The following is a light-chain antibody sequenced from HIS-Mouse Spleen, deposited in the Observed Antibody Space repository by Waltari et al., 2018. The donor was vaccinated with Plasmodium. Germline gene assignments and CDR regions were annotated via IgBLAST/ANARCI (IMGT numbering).Light chain of an antibody. CDR2: EDS. V-gene: IGLV3-10*01. CDR3: YSTDSSGNHRV. Sequence: SYELTQPPSVSVSPGQTARITCPGHSLPKKYAYWYQQKSGQAHVLVIYEDSKRPSGIPERFSGSSSGTMATLTISGAQVEDEADYYCYSTDSSGNHRVFGGGTKLTVL. J-gene: IGLJ3*02. CDR1: SLPKKY.